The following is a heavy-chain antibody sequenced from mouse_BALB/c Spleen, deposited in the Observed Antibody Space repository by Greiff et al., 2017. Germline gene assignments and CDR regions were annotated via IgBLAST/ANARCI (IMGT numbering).Heavy chain of an antibody. CDR1: GYSFTDYI. CDR3: ARRDYGSSYHY. Sequence: VQLQQTGPELVKPGASVRISCRASGYSFTDYIMLWVKQSHGKSLEWIGNINPYYGSTSYNLKFKGKATLTVDKSSSTAYMQLNSLTSEDSAVYYCARRDYGSSYHYWGQGTTLTVSS. CDR2: INPYYGST. D-gene: IGHD1-1*01. J-gene: IGHJ2*01. V-gene: IGHV1-39*01.